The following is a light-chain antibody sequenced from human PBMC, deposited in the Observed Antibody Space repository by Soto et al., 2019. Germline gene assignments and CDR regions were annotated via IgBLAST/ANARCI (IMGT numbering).Light chain of an antibody. Sequence: QSALTQPASVSGSPGQSITISCTGTSSDVGSYNLVSWYQQHPGKAPKLMIYEGSKRPSGVSNRFSGSKSGNTASLTLSGLQAEDDAYYYCCAYASSKVFGTGTKLTVL. CDR1: SSDVGSYNL. V-gene: IGLV2-23*01. CDR3: CAYASSKV. J-gene: IGLJ1*01. CDR2: EGS.